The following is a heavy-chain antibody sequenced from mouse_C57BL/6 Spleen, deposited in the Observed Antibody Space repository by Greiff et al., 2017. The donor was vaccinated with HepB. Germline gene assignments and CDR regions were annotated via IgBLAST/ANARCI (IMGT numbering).Heavy chain of an antibody. D-gene: IGHD2-5*01. CDR1: GYTFPSYW. J-gene: IGHJ1*03. Sequence: QVQLQQPGAELVKPGASVKLSCKASGYTFPSYWMHWVKQRPGRGPEWIGRIDPNSGGTKYNEKFKSKATLTVDKPSSTAYMQLSSLTSEDAAVYYCARGNYYSNYEYFDVWGTGTTVTVSS. CDR3: ARGNYYSNYEYFDV. CDR2: IDPNSGGT. V-gene: IGHV1-72*01.